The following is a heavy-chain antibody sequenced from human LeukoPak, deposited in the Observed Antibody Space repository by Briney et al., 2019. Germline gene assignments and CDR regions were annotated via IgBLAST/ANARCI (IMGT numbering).Heavy chain of an antibody. Sequence: ASVKVSCKASGYTFTSYAMNWVRQAPGQGLEWRGGIDTNTGNPTYAQGLTGRFVLSLDTPVSTAYLQISSLKAEDTAVYYCARGFWRSPFDYWGQGTLVTVS. D-gene: IGHD3-16*01. J-gene: IGHJ4*02. CDR3: ARGFWRSPFDY. V-gene: IGHV7-4-1*02. CDR1: GYTFTSYA. CDR2: IDTNTGNP.